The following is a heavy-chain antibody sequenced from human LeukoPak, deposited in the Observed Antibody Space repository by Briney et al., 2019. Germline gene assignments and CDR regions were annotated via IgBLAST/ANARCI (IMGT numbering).Heavy chain of an antibody. D-gene: IGHD3-22*01. CDR1: GGSISSSSYY. CDR2: IYYSGST. Sequence: PSETLSLTCTVSGGSISSSSYYWGWIRQPPGKGLEWIGSIYYSGSTYYNPSLKSRVTISVDTSKNQFSLKLSSVTAADTAVYYCARYYYDSSGYWIFDYWGQGTLVTVSS. CDR3: ARYYYDSSGYWIFDY. J-gene: IGHJ4*02. V-gene: IGHV4-39*07.